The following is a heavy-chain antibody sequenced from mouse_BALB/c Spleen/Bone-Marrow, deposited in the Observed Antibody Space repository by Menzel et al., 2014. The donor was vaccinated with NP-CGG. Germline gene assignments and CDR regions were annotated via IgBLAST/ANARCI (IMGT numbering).Heavy chain of an antibody. CDR3: ARWGAYFDY. CDR1: GYTFTSYW. CDR2: LDPSDSET. Sequence: QVQLQQSGAELVRPGTPVKLSCKASGYTFTSYWMNWVKQRPGRGLEWIGRLDPSDSETHYNQKFKDKATLTVDKSSSTAYIQLSSLTSEDSAVYYCARWGAYFDYWSQGTTLTVSS. J-gene: IGHJ2*01. V-gene: IGHV1-61*01.